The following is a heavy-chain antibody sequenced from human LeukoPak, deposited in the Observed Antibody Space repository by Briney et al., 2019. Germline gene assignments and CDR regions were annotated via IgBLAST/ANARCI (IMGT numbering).Heavy chain of an antibody. V-gene: IGHV4-59*01. CDR3: ARIEFGDSDNSFHYYMDV. Sequence: SETLSLTCTVSGGSISSYYWSWIRQPPGKGLEWIGYIYYSGSTNYNPSLKSRVTISVDTSKNQFSLKLSSVTAADTAVYYCARIEFGDSDNSFHYYMDVWGNGTTVTVSS. J-gene: IGHJ6*03. D-gene: IGHD3-10*01. CDR2: IYYSGST. CDR1: GGSISSYY.